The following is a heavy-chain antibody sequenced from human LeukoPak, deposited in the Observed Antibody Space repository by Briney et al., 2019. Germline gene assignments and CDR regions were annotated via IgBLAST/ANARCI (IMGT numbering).Heavy chain of an antibody. V-gene: IGHV1-8*01. J-gene: IGHJ3*02. D-gene: IGHD1-26*01. CDR3: ARDLWELPHDAFDI. CDR1: GYSFISYD. CDR2: MNPNSGNT. Sequence: GASVRVSCKASGYSFISYDINWVRQASGQGLQWMGWMNPNSGNTGYAQKFQGRVTMTRNTSISTAYMELSSLRSEDTAVYYCARDLWELPHDAFDIWGQGTMVTVSS.